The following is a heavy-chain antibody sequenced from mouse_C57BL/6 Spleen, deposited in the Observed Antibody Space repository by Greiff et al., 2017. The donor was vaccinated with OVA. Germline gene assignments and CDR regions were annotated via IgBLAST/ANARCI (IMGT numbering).Heavy chain of an antibody. D-gene: IGHD1-1*01. Sequence: QVQLKQPGAELVKPGASVKLSCKASGYTFTSYWMQWVKQRPGQGLEWIGEIDPSDSYTNYKQKFKGKATLTVDTSSSTAYMQLSSLTSEDSAVYYCAREEYYDSRRTYFDYWGQGTTLTVSS. CDR3: AREEYYDSRRTYFDY. CDR2: IDPSDSYT. V-gene: IGHV1-50*01. CDR1: GYTFTSYW. J-gene: IGHJ2*01.